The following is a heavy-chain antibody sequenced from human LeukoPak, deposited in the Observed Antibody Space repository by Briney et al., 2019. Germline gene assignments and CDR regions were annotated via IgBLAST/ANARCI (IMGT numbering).Heavy chain of an antibody. J-gene: IGHJ5*02. D-gene: IGHD6-6*01. CDR2: IYPGDSDT. CDR1: GYSFTTHW. CDR3: ARLSRQQASSSGWFDP. V-gene: IGHV5-51*01. Sequence: GESLKISCKASGYSFTTHWIGWVRQMPGKGLEWMGIIYPGDSDTRYSPSFQGHVTISADKSISTAYLQWSSLKASDTAMYYCARLSRQQASSSGWFDPWGQGTLVTVSS.